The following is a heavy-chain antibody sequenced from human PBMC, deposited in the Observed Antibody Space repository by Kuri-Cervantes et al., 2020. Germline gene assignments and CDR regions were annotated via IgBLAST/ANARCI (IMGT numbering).Heavy chain of an antibody. CDR2: ISAYNGNT. V-gene: IGHV1-18*01. CDR3: ARGTYYYDSSGYYIYYFDY. J-gene: IGHJ4*02. CDR1: GYTLTSYG. Sequence: ASVKVSCKASGYTLTSYGISWVRQAPGQGLEWMGWISAYNGNTNYAQKLQGRVTMTTDTSTSTAYMELRSLRSDDTAVYYCARGTYYYDSSGYYIYYFDYWGQGTLVTGSS. D-gene: IGHD3-22*01.